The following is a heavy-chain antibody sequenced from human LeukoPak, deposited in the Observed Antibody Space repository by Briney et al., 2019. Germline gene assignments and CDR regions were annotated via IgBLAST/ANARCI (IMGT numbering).Heavy chain of an antibody. J-gene: IGHJ4*02. D-gene: IGHD3-10*01. V-gene: IGHV3-21*01. CDR3: AKRDGSYGSGVDY. CDR1: GFTFSSYS. CDR2: ISSSSSYI. Sequence: TGGSLRLSCAASGFTFSSYSMNWVRQAPGKGLEWVSSISSSSSYIYYADSVKGRFTISRDNAKNSLYLQMNSLRAEDTAVYYCAKRDGSYGSGVDYWGQGTLVTVSS.